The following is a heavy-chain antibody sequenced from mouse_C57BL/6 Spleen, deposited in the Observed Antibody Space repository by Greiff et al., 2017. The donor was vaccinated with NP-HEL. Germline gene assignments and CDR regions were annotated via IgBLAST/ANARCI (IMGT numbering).Heavy chain of an antibody. CDR3: ARSLLTGYAMDY. D-gene: IGHD4-1*01. CDR1: GYTFTSYW. CDR2: IDPSDSYT. J-gene: IGHJ4*01. Sequence: VQLQQPGAELVMPGASVKLSCKASGYTFTSYWMHWVKQRPGQGLEWIGEIDPSDSYTNYNQKFKGKSTLTVDKSSSTAYMQLSSLTSEDSAVYYCARSLLTGYAMDYWGQGTSVTVSS. V-gene: IGHV1-69*01.